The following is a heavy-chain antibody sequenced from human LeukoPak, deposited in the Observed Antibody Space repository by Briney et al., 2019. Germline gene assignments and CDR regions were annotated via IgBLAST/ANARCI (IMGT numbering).Heavy chain of an antibody. D-gene: IGHD3-9*01. CDR3: ARVSGKFYDILTGYYSY. CDR1: GFAFSSYG. Sequence: GGSLRLSCAASGFAFSSYGMHWVRQAPGKGLEWVAVIWYDGSNKYYADSVKGRFTISRDNSKNTLYLQMNSLRAEDTAVYYCARVSGKFYDILTGYYSYWGQGTLVTVSS. J-gene: IGHJ4*02. V-gene: IGHV3-33*01. CDR2: IWYDGSNK.